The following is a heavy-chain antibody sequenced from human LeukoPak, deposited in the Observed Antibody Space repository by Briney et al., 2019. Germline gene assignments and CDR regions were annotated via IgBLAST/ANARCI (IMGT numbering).Heavy chain of an antibody. V-gene: IGHV3-21*06. Sequence: GGSLRLSCAVSGFPFSRYSLSWVRQAPGKGLEWVSSLSSSGTYIHFAGSVRGRFTISRDNANNSLYLQMNSLRAEDTAVYHCANHDYVWGSFRSWGQGTLVIVSS. J-gene: IGHJ5*02. D-gene: IGHD3-16*02. CDR3: ANHDYVWGSFRS. CDR1: GFPFSRYS. CDR2: LSSSGTYI.